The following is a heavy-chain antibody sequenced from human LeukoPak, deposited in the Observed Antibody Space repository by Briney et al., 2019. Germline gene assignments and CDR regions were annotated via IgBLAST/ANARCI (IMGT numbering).Heavy chain of an antibody. J-gene: IGHJ5*02. V-gene: IGHV3-74*03. D-gene: IGHD3-22*01. CDR2: IDSFGSGA. CDR1: GFSFSSYW. CDR3: ARDLGQYYDTSDNWFDP. Sequence: GGSLRLSCAASGFSFSSYWMHWVRQAPGKGLVWVSRIDSFGSGATYADSVKGRFTISRDNAKNTLNLQMNSLRAEDTAVYYCARDLGQYYDTSDNWFDPWGQGTLVTVSS.